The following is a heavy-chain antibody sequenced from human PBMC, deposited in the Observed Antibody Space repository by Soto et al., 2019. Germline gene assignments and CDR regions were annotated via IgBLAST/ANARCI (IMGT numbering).Heavy chain of an antibody. D-gene: IGHD1-26*01. CDR3: ARERGA. J-gene: IGHJ4*02. CDR2: INPSGGST. Sequence: ASVKVSCKASGYTFTDYRMHWVRQAPGQGLEWMGMINPSGGSTSYAQKFQGRVTLTRDTSTSTVCMELSRLISEDTAVYYCARERGAWGQGTLVTVSS. CDR1: GYTFTDYR. V-gene: IGHV1-46*01.